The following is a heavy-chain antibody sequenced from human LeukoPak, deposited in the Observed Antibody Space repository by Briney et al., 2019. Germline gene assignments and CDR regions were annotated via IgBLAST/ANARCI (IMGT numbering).Heavy chain of an antibody. J-gene: IGHJ4*02. Sequence: PGGSLRLSCAAPGFTFSNYAMSRVRQAPGKGLEWVSSIYFSGGNTYSADSVKGRFTISRGNSRNTLYLQMNSLRAEDTAVYYCVKDQGEAIVPRRFDYWGQGTLVTVSS. V-gene: IGHV3-23*01. D-gene: IGHD6-6*01. CDR3: VKDQGEAIVPRRFDY. CDR2: IYFSGGNT. CDR1: GFTFSNYA.